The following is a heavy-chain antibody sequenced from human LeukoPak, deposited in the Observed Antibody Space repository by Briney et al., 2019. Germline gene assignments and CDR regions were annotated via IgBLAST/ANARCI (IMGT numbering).Heavy chain of an antibody. CDR2: INWNGGST. CDR1: GFTFDDYG. D-gene: IGHD3-22*01. CDR3: ARDIIAFGSYDSSGYSNWFDP. J-gene: IGHJ5*02. Sequence: GGSLRLSCAASGFTFDDYGMSWVRQAPGKGLGWVSGINWNGGSTGYADSVKGRFTISRDNAKNSLYLQMNSLRAEDTALYYCARDIIAFGSYDSSGYSNWFDPWGQGTLVTVSS. V-gene: IGHV3-20*04.